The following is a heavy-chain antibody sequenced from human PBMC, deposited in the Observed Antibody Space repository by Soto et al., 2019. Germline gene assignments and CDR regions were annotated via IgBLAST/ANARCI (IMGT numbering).Heavy chain of an antibody. J-gene: IGHJ4*02. V-gene: IGHV1-18*04. CDR2: ISAYNGST. D-gene: IGHD2-21*02. Sequence: ASVKVSCKASGYTFTSYGISWVRQAPGQGLEWMGWISAYNGSTNYAQKLQGRVTMTTDTSTSTAYMELRSLRSDDTAVYYCARDRFEDCGGDCYPDYWGQGTLVTVSS. CDR1: GYTFTSYG. CDR3: ARDRFEDCGGDCYPDY.